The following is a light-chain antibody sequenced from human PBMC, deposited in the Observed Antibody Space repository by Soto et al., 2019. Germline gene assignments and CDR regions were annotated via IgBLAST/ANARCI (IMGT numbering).Light chain of an antibody. CDR1: QSISSW. CDR3: QQYSSYPYT. Sequence: DIQMTQSPSTLSASVGDRVTITCRASQSISSWLAWYQQKPGTAPKLLIYKASSLQSGVPSRFSGSGSGTEFTLTISSLQPDAFATYYCQQYSSYPYTFGQGTKLEIK. V-gene: IGKV1-5*03. CDR2: KAS. J-gene: IGKJ2*01.